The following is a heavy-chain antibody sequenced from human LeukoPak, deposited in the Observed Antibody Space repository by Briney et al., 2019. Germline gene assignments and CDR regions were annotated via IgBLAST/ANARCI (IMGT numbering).Heavy chain of an antibody. Sequence: PGGSLRLSCAASGFTFSSYAMHWVRQAPGKGLEWVAVISYDGSNKYYADSVRGRFTISRDNSKNTLYLQMNSLRAEDTAVYYCARDMSQLVLDYYYGMDVWGQGATVTVSS. D-gene: IGHD6-13*01. CDR3: ARDMSQLVLDYYYGMDV. J-gene: IGHJ6*02. CDR1: GFTFSSYA. CDR2: ISYDGSNK. V-gene: IGHV3-30-3*01.